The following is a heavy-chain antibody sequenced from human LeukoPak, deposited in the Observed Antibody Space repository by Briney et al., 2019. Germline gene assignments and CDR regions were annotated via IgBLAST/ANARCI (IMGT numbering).Heavy chain of an antibody. CDR2: IKQEGSEK. J-gene: IGHJ4*02. CDR3: ARVYDFWSGYYRDY. D-gene: IGHD3-3*01. CDR1: GFTFSSYW. V-gene: IGHV3-7*04. Sequence: GGSLRLSCAASGFTFSSYWMSWVRQAPGKGLEWVAKIKQEGSEKYYVDSVKGRFTVSRDNAKNSLYLQMNSLRAEDTAVYYCARVYDFWSGYYRDYWGQGTLVTVSS.